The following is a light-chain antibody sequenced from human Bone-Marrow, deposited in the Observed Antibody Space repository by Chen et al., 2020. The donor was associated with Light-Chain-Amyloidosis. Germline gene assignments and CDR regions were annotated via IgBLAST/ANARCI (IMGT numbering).Light chain of an antibody. CDR3: PLYYGGAQPWV. J-gene: IGLJ3*02. CDR1: TGAVTTGHY. CDR2: STS. V-gene: IGLV7-43*01. Sequence: QAVVTQEPSLPVSPGGTVTRTCASSTGAVTTGHYPNWYQQKPGQAPRTVIHSTSYTHPWTPARSSGSLLRGKATLTLSDVQPEDDADYYCPLYYGGAQPWVFGGGTKLTVL.